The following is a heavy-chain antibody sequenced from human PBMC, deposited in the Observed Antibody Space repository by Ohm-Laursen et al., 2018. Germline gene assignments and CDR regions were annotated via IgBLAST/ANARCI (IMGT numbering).Heavy chain of an antibody. Sequence: SLRLSCSASGFTFDDYAMHWVRQAPGKGLEWVSFISWDGDSTYYADSVKGRFTISRDNAKNSLYLQMNSLRAEDTAVYYCARDVAHGGYGFGMDVWGQGTTVTVSS. CDR3: ARDVAHGGYGFGMDV. J-gene: IGHJ6*02. CDR2: ISWDGDST. D-gene: IGHD5-12*01. V-gene: IGHV3-43D*04. CDR1: GFTFDDYA.